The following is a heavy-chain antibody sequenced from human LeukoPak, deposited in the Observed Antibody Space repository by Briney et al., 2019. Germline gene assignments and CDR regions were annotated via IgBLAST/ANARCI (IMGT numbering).Heavy chain of an antibody. CDR3: ARHNYDSNGAFDI. D-gene: IGHD3-22*01. CDR1: AGSISTYY. Sequence: SETLSLTCSFSAGSISTYYWSWIRQPPGKGLEWIGYIYYIGSTNYNPSLKSRVTISVDTSKNQFSLKLSSVTAADTAVYYCARHNYDSNGAFDIWGQGTMVTVSS. V-gene: IGHV4-59*08. CDR2: IYYIGST. J-gene: IGHJ3*02.